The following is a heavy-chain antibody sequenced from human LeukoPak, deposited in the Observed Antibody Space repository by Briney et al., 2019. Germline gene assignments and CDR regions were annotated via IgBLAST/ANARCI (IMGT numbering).Heavy chain of an antibody. CDR2: IYYSGST. V-gene: IGHV4-59*08. CDR1: GFTFSDYW. CDR3: ARLDWYFDL. J-gene: IGHJ2*01. Sequence: GSLRLSCAASGFTFSDYWMSWVRQPPGKGLEWIGYIYYSGSTNYNPSLKSRVTISVDTSKNQFSLKLSSVTAADTAVYYCARLDWYFDLWGRGTLVTVSS.